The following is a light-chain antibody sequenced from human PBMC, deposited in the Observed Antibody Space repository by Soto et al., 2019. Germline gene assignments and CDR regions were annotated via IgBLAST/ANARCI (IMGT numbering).Light chain of an antibody. CDR3: HQYDNTPQT. J-gene: IGKJ1*01. CDR2: AAS. Sequence: MTQTPGTQTESPVASDTLFCKSSQSMKRRYLAWYQQKPGQAPRVLIYAASSRATGIPDRFSGSGSGTDFSLTISRLEPEDFAVYYCHQYDNTPQTFGQGTKVDIK. CDR1: QSMKRRY. V-gene: IGKV3-20*01.